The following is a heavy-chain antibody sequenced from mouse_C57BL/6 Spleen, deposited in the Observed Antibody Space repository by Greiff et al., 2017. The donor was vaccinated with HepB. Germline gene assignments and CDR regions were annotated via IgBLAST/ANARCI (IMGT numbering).Heavy chain of an antibody. Sequence: LVEPGASVKISCKASGYAFSSSWMNWVKQRPGKGLEWIGRIYPGDGDTNYNGKFKGKATLTADKSSSTAYMQLSSLTSEDSAVYFCARFTTAGYWGQGTTLTVSS. CDR2: IYPGDGDT. D-gene: IGHD1-2*01. CDR1: GYAFSSSW. J-gene: IGHJ2*01. CDR3: ARFTTAGY. V-gene: IGHV1-82*01.